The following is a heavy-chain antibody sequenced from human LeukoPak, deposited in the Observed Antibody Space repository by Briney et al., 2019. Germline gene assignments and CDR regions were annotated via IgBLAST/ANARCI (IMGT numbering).Heavy chain of an antibody. CDR1: GFTFSSYW. J-gene: IGHJ5*02. CDR2: IKQDGSEK. Sequence: PGGSLRLSCAASGFTFSSYWMSWVRQAPGKGLEWVANIKQDGSEKYYADSVKGRFTISRDNSKNTLYLQMNSLRVEDTAVYYCAKDYSKTSYYGSGTYYRPNWFDPWGQGALVTVSS. D-gene: IGHD3-10*01. CDR3: AKDYSKTSYYGSGTYYRPNWFDP. V-gene: IGHV3-7*01.